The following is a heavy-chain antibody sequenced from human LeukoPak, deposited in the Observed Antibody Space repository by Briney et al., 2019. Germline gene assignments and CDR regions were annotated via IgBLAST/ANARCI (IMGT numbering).Heavy chain of an antibody. CDR3: ARHSSSFWDY. D-gene: IGHD6-6*01. J-gene: IGHJ4*02. CDR2: ISYDGSNK. V-gene: IGHV3-30-3*01. Sequence: GGSLRLSCAASGFTFSSYAMHWVRQAPGKGLEWVAVISYDGSNKYYADSVKGRFTISRDNSKNTLYLQTSSLRAEDTAVYYCARHSSSFWDYWGQGTLVTVSS. CDR1: GFTFSSYA.